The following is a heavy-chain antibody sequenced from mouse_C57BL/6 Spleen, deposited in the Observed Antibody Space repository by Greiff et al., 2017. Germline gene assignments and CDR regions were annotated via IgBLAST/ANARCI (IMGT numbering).Heavy chain of an antibody. J-gene: IGHJ4*01. D-gene: IGHD3-1*01. Sequence: EVKLVASGGGLVKPGGSLKLSCAASGFTFSDYGMHWVRQAPEKGLEWVAYISSGSSTIYYADTVKGRFTISRDNAKNTLFLQMTSLRSEDTAMYYCARGLRRNAMDYWGQGTSVTVSS. CDR1: GFTFSDYG. V-gene: IGHV5-17*01. CDR2: ISSGSSTI. CDR3: ARGLRRNAMDY.